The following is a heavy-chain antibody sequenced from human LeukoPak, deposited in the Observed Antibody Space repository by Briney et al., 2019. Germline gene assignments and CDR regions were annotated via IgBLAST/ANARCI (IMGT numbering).Heavy chain of an antibody. J-gene: IGHJ4*02. CDR2: IRSKVNNYAT. Sequence: QPGGSLRLSCAAAGFTFSGSAMHWVRQASGKGLEWIGRIRSKVNNYATAYAASVEGRFTISRDDSKNMAYLQMNSLKIEDTALYYCTRQGGRYPLDYWGQGTLVTVSS. CDR3: TRQGGRYPLDY. V-gene: IGHV3-73*01. CDR1: GFTFSGSA. D-gene: IGHD1-26*01.